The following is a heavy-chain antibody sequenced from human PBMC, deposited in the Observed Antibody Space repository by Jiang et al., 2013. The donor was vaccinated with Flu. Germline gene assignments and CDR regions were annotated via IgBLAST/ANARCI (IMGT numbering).Heavy chain of an antibody. Sequence: ETLSLTCAVYGGSFSGYYWSWIRQPPGKGLEWIGEINHSGSTNYNPSLKSRVTISVDTSKNQFSLKLSSVTAADTAVYYCARLRRYVPSAADYWGQGTLVTVSS. CDR2: INHSGST. J-gene: IGHJ4*02. D-gene: IGHD3-16*01. V-gene: IGHV4-34*01. CDR1: GGSFSGYY. CDR3: ARLRRYVPSAADY.